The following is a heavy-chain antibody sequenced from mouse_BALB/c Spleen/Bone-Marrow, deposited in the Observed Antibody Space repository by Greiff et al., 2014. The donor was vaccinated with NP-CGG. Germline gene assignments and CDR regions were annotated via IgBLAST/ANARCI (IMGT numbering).Heavy chain of an antibody. CDR3: AGDGAY. CDR1: GFNIKDTY. J-gene: IGHJ3*01. CDR2: IDPANGST. Sequence: VQLKQSGAELVKPGASVKLSCTASGFNIKDTYMHWVKQRPEQGLEWIGRIDPANGSTKYDPKFQGKATITADTSSNTAYLQLSSLTSEDTAVYYCAGDGAYWGQGTLVTVSA. V-gene: IGHV14-3*02. D-gene: IGHD3-3*01.